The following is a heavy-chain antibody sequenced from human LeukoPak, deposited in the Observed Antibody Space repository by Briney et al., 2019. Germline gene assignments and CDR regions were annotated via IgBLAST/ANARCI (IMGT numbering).Heavy chain of an antibody. CDR2: ISPNSGGT. Sequence: GASVKVSCKSSGYTFTGYYMHWVRQAPGQGLEWMGWISPNSGGTNYAQQFQGRVSVTRDTSISTAYMELSSVRSYDTAVYYCARGGVATKLDYWGQGTLVTVSS. CDR1: GYTFTGYY. J-gene: IGHJ4*02. D-gene: IGHD5-12*01. CDR3: ARGGVATKLDY. V-gene: IGHV1-2*02.